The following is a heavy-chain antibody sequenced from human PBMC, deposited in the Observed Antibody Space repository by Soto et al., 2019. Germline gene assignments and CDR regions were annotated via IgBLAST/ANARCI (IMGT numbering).Heavy chain of an antibody. V-gene: IGHV3-30*03. CDR2: ILHDGSAE. J-gene: IGHJ6*02. CDR1: GFTVTSYG. CDR3: ARSRDGYSFYFYYGMDG. Sequence: SCAASGFTVTSYGMHWVRQAPGKGLEWVALILHDGSAEYYADSVKGRFTISRDNSKNTLYLQMNSLRAEDTAVYYCARSRDGYSFYFYYGMDGWGQGTTVTVSS. D-gene: IGHD4-4*01.